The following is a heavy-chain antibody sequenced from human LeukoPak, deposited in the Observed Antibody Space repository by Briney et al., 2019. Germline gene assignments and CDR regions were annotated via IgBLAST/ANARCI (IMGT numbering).Heavy chain of an antibody. CDR2: IIPILGIA. CDR1: GGTFSSYA. J-gene: IGHJ6*02. CDR3: ARSSVLRFLEWLAYGMDV. Sequence: EASVKVSCKASGGTFSSYAISWVRQAPGQGLEWMERIIPILGIANYAQKFQGRVTITADKSTSTAYMELSSLRSEDTAVYYCARSSVLRFLEWLAYGMDVWGQGTTVTVSS. V-gene: IGHV1-69*04. D-gene: IGHD3-3*01.